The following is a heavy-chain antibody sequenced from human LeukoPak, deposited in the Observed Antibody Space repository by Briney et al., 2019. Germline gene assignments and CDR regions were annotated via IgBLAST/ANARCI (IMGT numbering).Heavy chain of an antibody. V-gene: IGHV4-39*01. J-gene: IGHJ4*02. Sequence: SETLSRTCTVSGGSISSSTYYWGWIRQPPGKGLEWIGSIYYSGSTSYNPSLKSRVTISVDTSKNQFSLKLDSVTAADTAVSYFARNASDSGTSYFAYWRQGTLVTVSS. CDR3: ARNASDSGTSYFAY. CDR1: GGSISSSTYY. D-gene: IGHD1-26*01. CDR2: IYYSGST.